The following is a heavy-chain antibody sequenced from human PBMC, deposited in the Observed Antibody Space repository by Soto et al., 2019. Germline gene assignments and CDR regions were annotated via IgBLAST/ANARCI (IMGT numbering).Heavy chain of an antibody. CDR1: GGSISSGDYY. J-gene: IGHJ6*02. V-gene: IGHV4-30-4*01. CDR2: IYYSGST. D-gene: IGHD3-22*01. Sequence: QVQLQESGPGLVKPSQTLSLTCTVSGGSISSGDYYWSWIRQPPGKGLEGIGYIYYSGSTYYNPSPQSRVPISVDTSQNRFSLKLSSVTAADTAVYYCARDRGDSSGYRGYYYYYGMDVWGQGTTVTVSS. CDR3: ARDRGDSSGYRGYYYYYGMDV.